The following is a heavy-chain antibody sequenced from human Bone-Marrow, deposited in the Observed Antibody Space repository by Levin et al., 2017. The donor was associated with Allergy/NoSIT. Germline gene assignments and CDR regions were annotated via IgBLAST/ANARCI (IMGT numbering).Heavy chain of an antibody. Sequence: GGSLRLSCAASGFTFRHYTMNWVRQAPGKGLEWVSCITSSGDSTYYADSVKGRFTISRDNAKNSLYLQLNRLRDEDTAMYYCATEPARGYYDSSGYSGDQWGQGTLVTVSS. CDR3: ATEPARGYYDSSGYSGDQ. V-gene: IGHV3-48*02. J-gene: IGHJ4*02. D-gene: IGHD3-22*01. CDR2: ITSSGDST. CDR1: GFTFRHYT.